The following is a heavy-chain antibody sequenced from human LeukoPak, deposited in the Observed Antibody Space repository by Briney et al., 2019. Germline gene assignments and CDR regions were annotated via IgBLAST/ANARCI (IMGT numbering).Heavy chain of an antibody. Sequence: ASVKVSCTLSGYTGIKLSMHWVRQAPGKGLEWMGGFVYEEAETIYAHKFKGRVTVTEAPSTATASLELSILPSEATAVLYFSTHTISGVVTYALQIWGRGTFVTVSS. J-gene: IGHJ3*02. CDR3: STHTISGVVTYALQI. V-gene: IGHV1-24*01. CDR1: GYTGIKLS. CDR2: FVYEEAET. D-gene: IGHD3-3*01.